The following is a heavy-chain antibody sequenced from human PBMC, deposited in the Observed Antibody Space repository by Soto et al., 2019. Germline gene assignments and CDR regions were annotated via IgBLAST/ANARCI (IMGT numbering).Heavy chain of an antibody. Sequence: EVQLLESGGGLVQPGGSLRLSCGASGFTFSNYGMSWVRQAPGKGLEWVSGVSGSSDITQYADSVQGRFTISRDNSKNTLYLQMNSLRAEDTAIYYCAKHIDDYIWGTYQDYWGQGTLVAVSS. CDR1: GFTFSNYG. CDR3: AKHIDDYIWGTYQDY. J-gene: IGHJ4*02. CDR2: VSGSSDIT. D-gene: IGHD3-16*02. V-gene: IGHV3-23*01.